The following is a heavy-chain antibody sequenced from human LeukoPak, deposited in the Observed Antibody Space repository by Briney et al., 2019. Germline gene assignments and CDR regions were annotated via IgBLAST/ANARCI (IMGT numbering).Heavy chain of an antibody. CDR3: AGSSGSKPFDY. J-gene: IGHJ4*02. Sequence: PSETLSLTCTASGGSISSSSYYWGWIRQPPGKGLEWIGSIYYSGSTYYNPSLKSRVTISVDTSKNQFSLKLSSVTAADTAVYYCAGSSGSKPFDYWGQGTLVTVSS. V-gene: IGHV4-39*07. CDR1: GGSISSSSYY. CDR2: IYYSGST. D-gene: IGHD3-22*01.